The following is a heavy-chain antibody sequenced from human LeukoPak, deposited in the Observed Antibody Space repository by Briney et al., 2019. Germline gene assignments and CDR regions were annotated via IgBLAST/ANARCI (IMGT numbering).Heavy chain of an antibody. CDR2: IWYDGSNK. V-gene: IGHV3-33*01. CDR1: GFTFSNYG. CDR3: ARRTAATYHFDY. D-gene: IGHD6-25*01. J-gene: IGHJ4*02. Sequence: PGGSLRLSCAASGFTFSNYGMHWVRQAPGKGLEWVAVIWYDGSNKYYADSVKGRFTISRDNSKNTLYLQMNSLRAEDTAVYYCARRTAATYHFDYWGQGTLVTVSS.